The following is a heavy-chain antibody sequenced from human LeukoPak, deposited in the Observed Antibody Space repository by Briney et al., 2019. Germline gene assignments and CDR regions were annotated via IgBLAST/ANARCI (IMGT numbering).Heavy chain of an antibody. CDR1: GGSISSGDYY. Sequence: SETLSLTCTVSGGSISSGDYYWSWIRQPPGKGLEWIGYIHYSGSTYYNPSLKSRVTISVDTSKNQFSLKLSSVTAAGTAVYYCVSYYYDSSGYFGFDYWGQGTLVTVSS. CDR3: VSYYYDSSGYFGFDY. D-gene: IGHD3-22*01. J-gene: IGHJ4*02. CDR2: IHYSGST. V-gene: IGHV4-30-4*01.